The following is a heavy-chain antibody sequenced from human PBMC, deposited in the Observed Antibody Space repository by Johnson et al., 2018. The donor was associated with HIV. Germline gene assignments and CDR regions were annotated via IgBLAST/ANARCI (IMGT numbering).Heavy chain of an antibody. Sequence: VQLVESGGGLIQPGGSLRLSCAASGFTFSSSWMDWVRQAPGKGLEWVANIKEDGSAKNYVDSVKGRFTISRDNARNSLYLQMNSLRAEDTAVYFCARDQGSGWPTNAFDIWGRGTRVTVSS. D-gene: IGHD6-19*01. CDR1: GFTFSSSW. J-gene: IGHJ3*02. CDR3: ARDQGSGWPTNAFDI. V-gene: IGHV3-7*01. CDR2: IKEDGSAK.